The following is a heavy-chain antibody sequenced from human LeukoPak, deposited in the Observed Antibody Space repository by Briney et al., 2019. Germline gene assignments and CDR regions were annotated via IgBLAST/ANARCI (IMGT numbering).Heavy chain of an antibody. V-gene: IGHV4-59*01. CDR3: ATYSSGWRGFDY. J-gene: IGHJ4*02. D-gene: IGHD6-19*01. Sequence: PWETLSLTCTVSGGSISRYYGSWLRQPPGKGLEWLVYIYYSGSTNYNPSLKSRVTISVDTSKNQFSLNQSSAAAPETAVYYSATYSSGWRGFDYWGQGTLVTASS. CDR1: GGSISRYY. CDR2: IYYSGST.